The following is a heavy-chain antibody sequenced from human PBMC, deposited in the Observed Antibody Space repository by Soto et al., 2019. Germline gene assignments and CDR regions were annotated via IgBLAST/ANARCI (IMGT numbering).Heavy chain of an antibody. D-gene: IGHD2-2*02. CDR1: GYTFSGYY. CDR2: INPNSGGT. Sequence: ASVKVSCKASGYTFSGYYIHWLRQAPGQGLEWMGWINPNSGGTNYAQRFQGRVTVTRDTPTSTAYIELSRLTSDDTAVYYCARSLTEGYCTITGCYTRPLYGMDVWGQGTTVTVSS. J-gene: IGHJ6*02. V-gene: IGHV1-2*02. CDR3: ARSLTEGYCTITGCYTRPLYGMDV.